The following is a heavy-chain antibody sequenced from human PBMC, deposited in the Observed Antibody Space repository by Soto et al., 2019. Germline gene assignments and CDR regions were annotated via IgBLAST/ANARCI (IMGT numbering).Heavy chain of an antibody. Sequence: EVQLVESGGGLVQPGGSLRLSCAASGFTFSSYSMNWVRQAPGKGLEWVSYISSSSSTIYYADSVKGRFTISRDNAKNSLYLQMNSLGDEDTAVYYCARDGDILTGYYGYYYYYGMDVWGQGTTVTVSS. V-gene: IGHV3-48*02. J-gene: IGHJ6*02. D-gene: IGHD3-9*01. CDR1: GFTFSSYS. CDR3: ARDGDILTGYYGYYYYYGMDV. CDR2: ISSSSSTI.